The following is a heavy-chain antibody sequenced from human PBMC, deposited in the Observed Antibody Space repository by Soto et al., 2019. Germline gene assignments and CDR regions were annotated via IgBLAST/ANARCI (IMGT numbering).Heavy chain of an antibody. CDR3: ARNSGPYYGMDV. Sequence: QVQLVESGGGVVQPGRSLRLSCAASGFTFSSYAMHWVRQAPGKGLEWVAVISYDGSNKYYADSVKGRFTISRDNSKNTLYLQMNGLRAEDTAVYYCARNSGPYYGMDVWGQGTTVTVSS. J-gene: IGHJ6*02. D-gene: IGHD2-21*01. CDR1: GFTFSSYA. CDR2: ISYDGSNK. V-gene: IGHV3-30-3*01.